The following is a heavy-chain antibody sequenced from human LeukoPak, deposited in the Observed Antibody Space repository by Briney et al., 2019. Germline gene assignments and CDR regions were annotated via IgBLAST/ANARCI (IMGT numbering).Heavy chain of an antibody. CDR1: GFTFSSYG. D-gene: IGHD5-12*01. CDR3: ARDGYSGYDFYFDY. CDR2: IWFDGSDK. Sequence: PGGSLRLSCAASGFTFSSYGMHWVRQAPGKGLEWVAVIWFDGSDKYYADSVKGRFTISRDNPKDTLYLQMNSLRAEDTAVYYCARDGYSGYDFYFDYWGQGSLVTVSS. V-gene: IGHV3-33*01. J-gene: IGHJ4*02.